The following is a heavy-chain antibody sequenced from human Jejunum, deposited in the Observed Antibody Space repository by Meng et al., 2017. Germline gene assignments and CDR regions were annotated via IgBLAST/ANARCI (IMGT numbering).Heavy chain of an antibody. D-gene: IGHD6-19*01. CDR3: AKRLNVGNGWYAFDY. CDR1: GYTFIDYW. V-gene: IGHV1-46*01. J-gene: IGHJ4*02. CDR2: INSGVAKT. Sequence: ASVKVSCKASGYTFIDYWVHWVRQAPGQGVEWMGIINSGVAKTYYAQNFQGRVTMTRDTSTSTVYMELNSLRAEDTAVYYCAKRLNVGNGWYAFDYWGRGTLVTVSS.